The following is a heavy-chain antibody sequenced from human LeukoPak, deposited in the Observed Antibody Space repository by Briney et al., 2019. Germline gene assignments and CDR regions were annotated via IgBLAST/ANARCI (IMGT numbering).Heavy chain of an antibody. CDR1: GGSISSSSYF. Sequence: SETLSLTCTVPGGSISSSSYFWGWIRQPPGKGLEWIATIYYSGSTYYNPSLKSRVTISVDTSKNQFSLKVSSVTAADTAVYYCARVSSGSYSLDYWGQGTLVTVSS. V-gene: IGHV4-39*01. D-gene: IGHD1-26*01. J-gene: IGHJ4*02. CDR2: IYYSGST. CDR3: ARVSSGSYSLDY.